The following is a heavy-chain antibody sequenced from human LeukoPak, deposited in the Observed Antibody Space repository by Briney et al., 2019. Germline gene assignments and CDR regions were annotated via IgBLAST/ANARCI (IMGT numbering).Heavy chain of an antibody. J-gene: IGHJ4*02. Sequence: SETLSLTCPVSGYSLSSGYYGGWIRQPPGQGLEWIGTIYHTGSTYLKPSLKSRVAISVDKSKNQFSLKLSSVTAADTSVYSGAREAHKKAYYFDSWGQGTLVTVSS. V-gene: IGHV4-38-2*02. CDR1: GYSLSSGYY. CDR2: IYHTGST. CDR3: AREAHKKAYYFDS.